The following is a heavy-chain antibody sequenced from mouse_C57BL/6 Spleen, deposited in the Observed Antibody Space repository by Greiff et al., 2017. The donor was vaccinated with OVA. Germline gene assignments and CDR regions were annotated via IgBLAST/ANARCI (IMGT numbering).Heavy chain of an antibody. J-gene: IGHJ4*01. Sequence: LVESGAELARPGASVKLSCKASGYTFTSYGISWVKQRTGQGLEWIGEIYPRSGNTYYNEKFKGKATLTADKSSSTAYMELRSLTSEDSAVYFCARTEPYYYPGSSYGWAMDYWGQGTSVTVSS. V-gene: IGHV1-81*01. D-gene: IGHD1-1*01. CDR1: GYTFTSYG. CDR3: ARTEPYYYPGSSYGWAMDY. CDR2: IYPRSGNT.